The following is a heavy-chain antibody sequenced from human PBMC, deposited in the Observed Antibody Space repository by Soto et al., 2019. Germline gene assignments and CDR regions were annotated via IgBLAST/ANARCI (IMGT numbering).Heavy chain of an antibody. J-gene: IGHJ3*02. V-gene: IGHV1-18*01. CDR1: GYTCTTYG. Sequence: ASVKVSCKASGYTCTTYGISWMRHAPGQGLEWMGWISAYNGNKNYAQKPQGRVTMTTDTATSTAYWELRSLRSDDTAVYYCAREQLDGIYGGGDCLNDAFDIWGQGTMVTASS. CDR2: ISAYNGNK. CDR3: AREQLDGIYGGGDCLNDAFDI. D-gene: IGHD2-21*02.